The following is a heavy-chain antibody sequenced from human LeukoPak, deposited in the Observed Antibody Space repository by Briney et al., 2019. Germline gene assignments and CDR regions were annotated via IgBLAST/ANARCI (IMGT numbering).Heavy chain of an antibody. CDR2: ISGSSGTA. CDR1: GFTFSSYG. Sequence: GASLRLSCATSGFTFSSYGRSWVRQPPGKGLEWVSAISGSSGTAYYADSVKGRFTISRDNSKNTLYLQMNSLRAEDTAVYYCAKDRGYGGNSALDYWGQGTLVIVSS. CDR3: AKDRGYGGNSALDY. J-gene: IGHJ4*02. D-gene: IGHD4-23*01. V-gene: IGHV3-23*01.